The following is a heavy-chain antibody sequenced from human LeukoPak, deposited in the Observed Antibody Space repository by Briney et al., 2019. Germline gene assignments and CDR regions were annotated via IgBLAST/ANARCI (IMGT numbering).Heavy chain of an antibody. Sequence: PGGSLRLSCAASGFTFSSYAMSWVRQAPGKGLEWVSAISTSSGRTYYADSVKGRFTISRDNAKNSLYLQMNSLRAEDTAVYYCARGRDLVSHIAAAGMGVWFDPWGQGTLVTVSS. D-gene: IGHD6-13*01. V-gene: IGHV3-23*01. CDR1: GFTFSSYA. J-gene: IGHJ5*02. CDR2: ISTSSGRT. CDR3: ARGRDLVSHIAAAGMGVWFDP.